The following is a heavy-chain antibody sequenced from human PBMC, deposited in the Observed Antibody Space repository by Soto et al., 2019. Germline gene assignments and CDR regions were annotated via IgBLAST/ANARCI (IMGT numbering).Heavy chain of an antibody. Sequence: SETLSLTCAVSGGSISSGGYSWSWIRQPPGKGLEWIGYIYHSGSTYYNPSLKSRVTISVDRSKNQFSLKLSSVTAADTAVYYCARTIYDFWSGYYTWWFDPWGQGTLATVSS. J-gene: IGHJ5*02. V-gene: IGHV4-30-2*01. CDR1: GGSISSGGYS. D-gene: IGHD3-3*01. CDR2: IYHSGST. CDR3: ARTIYDFWSGYYTWWFDP.